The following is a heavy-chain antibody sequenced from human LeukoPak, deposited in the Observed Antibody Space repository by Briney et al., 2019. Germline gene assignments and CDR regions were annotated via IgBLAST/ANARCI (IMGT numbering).Heavy chain of an antibody. CDR2: ISGSGGST. J-gene: IGHJ5*02. CDR1: GFTFSSYA. V-gene: IGHV3-23*01. Sequence: GGSLRLSCAASGFTFSSYAMSWVRQAPGKGLEWVSAISGSGGSTYYADSVKGRFTISRDNSKNTLYLQMNSLRAEDTAVYYCAKETRYCSSTSRGRNWFDPWGQGTLVTVSS. D-gene: IGHD2-2*01. CDR3: AKETRYCSSTSRGRNWFDP.